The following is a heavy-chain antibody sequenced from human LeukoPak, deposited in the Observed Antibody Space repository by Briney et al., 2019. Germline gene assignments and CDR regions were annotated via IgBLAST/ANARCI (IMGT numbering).Heavy chain of an antibody. CDR1: GYTFTGYY. CDR2: INPSGGST. CDR3: ATGASSSWYEHAPLDY. D-gene: IGHD6-13*01. J-gene: IGHJ4*02. Sequence: ASVKVSCKASGYTFTGYYMHWVRQAPGQGLEWMGIINPSGGSTSYAQKFQGRVTMTEDTSTDTAYMELSSLRSEDTAVYYCATGASSSWYEHAPLDYWGQGTLVTVSS. V-gene: IGHV1-46*01.